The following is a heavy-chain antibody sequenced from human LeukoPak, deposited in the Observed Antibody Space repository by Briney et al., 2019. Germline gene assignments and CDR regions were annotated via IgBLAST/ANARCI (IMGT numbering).Heavy chain of an antibody. D-gene: IGHD6-6*01. J-gene: IGHJ4*02. CDR2: ISPTGSTT. CDR1: GFSFSGHW. V-gene: IGHV3-74*01. Sequence: GGSLRLSGTASGFSFSGHWMHWARQLPGKGLVWVSRISPTGSTTSYADSVKGRFTVSRDNAKNTLYLQVNNLRAEDTAVYYCARGPNSNWSGLDFWGQGTLLTVSS. CDR3: ARGPNSNWSGLDF.